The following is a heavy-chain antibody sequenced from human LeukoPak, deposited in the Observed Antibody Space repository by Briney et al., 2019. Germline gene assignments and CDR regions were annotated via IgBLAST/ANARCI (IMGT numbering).Heavy chain of an antibody. Sequence: ASVKVSCKVSGYTLTELSMHWVRQAPGKGLEWMGDFDPEDGETIYAQKFQGRVTITADKSTSTAYMELSSVTAADTAVYYCASSYGPRPYFDYWGQGTLVTVSS. J-gene: IGHJ4*02. CDR1: GYTLTELS. CDR3: ASSYGPRPYFDY. V-gene: IGHV1-24*01. CDR2: FDPEDGET. D-gene: IGHD3-10*01.